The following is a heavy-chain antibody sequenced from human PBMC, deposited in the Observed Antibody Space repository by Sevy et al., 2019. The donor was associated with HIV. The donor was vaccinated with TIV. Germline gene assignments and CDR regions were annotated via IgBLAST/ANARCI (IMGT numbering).Heavy chain of an antibody. CDR2: IYYSGST. CDR1: GGSMNIYY. V-gene: IGHV4-59*01. J-gene: IGHJ4*02. CDR3: ARVGFNGNDVDY. D-gene: IGHD1-20*01. Sequence: SETLSLTCTVSGGSMNIYYWSWIRQPPGKGLEWIGYIYYSGSTNYNPSLKSRVTISVDTSKNQFSVKLRSVTAADTAVYYWARVGFNGNDVDYWGQGTLVTVSS.